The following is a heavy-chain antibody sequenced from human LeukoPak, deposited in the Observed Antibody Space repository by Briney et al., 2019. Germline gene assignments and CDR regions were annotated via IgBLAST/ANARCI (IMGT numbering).Heavy chain of an antibody. CDR1: GGSFSGYS. J-gene: IGHJ4*02. Sequence: SETLSLTCAVYGGSFSGYSWNWIRQPPVKGLEWIGEINHSGGTNYNPSLKSRVTISVDTSKKQFSLKLSSVTAADTAVYYCARDPYCSSTSCYYYFDYWGQGTLVTVSS. V-gene: IGHV4-34*01. CDR2: INHSGGT. D-gene: IGHD2-2*01. CDR3: ARDPYCSSTSCYYYFDY.